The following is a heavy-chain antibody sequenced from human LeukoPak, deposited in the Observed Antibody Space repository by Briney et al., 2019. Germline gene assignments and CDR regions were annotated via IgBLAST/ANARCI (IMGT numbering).Heavy chain of an antibody. D-gene: IGHD1-26*01. J-gene: IGHJ5*02. CDR1: GFTVSSNY. Sequence: GGSLRLSCAASGFTVSSNYMSWVRQAPGKGLEWVSVIYSGGSTYYADSVKGRFTISRDNSKNTLYLQMNSLRAEDTAVYYCARINRGRTYWFDPWGQETLVTVSS. V-gene: IGHV3-53*01. CDR2: IYSGGST. CDR3: ARINRGRTYWFDP.